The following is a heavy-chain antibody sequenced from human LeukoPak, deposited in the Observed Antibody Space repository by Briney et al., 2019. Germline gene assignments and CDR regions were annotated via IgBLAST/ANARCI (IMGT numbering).Heavy chain of an antibody. J-gene: IGHJ3*02. Sequence: GGSLRLSCAASGFTFSSYAMSWVRPAPGKGLEWVSAISGSGGSTYYADSVKGRFTISRDNSKNTLYLQMNSLRAEDTAVYYCARACSGGSCYGAFDIWGQGTMVTVSS. CDR3: ARACSGGSCYGAFDI. V-gene: IGHV3-23*01. CDR2: ISGSGGST. D-gene: IGHD2-15*01. CDR1: GFTFSSYA.